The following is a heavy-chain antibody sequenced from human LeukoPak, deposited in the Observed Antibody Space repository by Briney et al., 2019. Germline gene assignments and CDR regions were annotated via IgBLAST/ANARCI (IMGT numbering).Heavy chain of an antibody. CDR2: IYHSGST. CDR1: GVSISSSSYY. Sequence: PSETLSLTCTVSGVSISSSSYYWGWIRQPPGKGLEWIVSIYHSGSTYYNPSLKSRVTIAVETSKNQFSLKLSSVTAVDKAVYYCARSCRILDIVATIRARLGGNGFDIWGQGTMVTVSS. D-gene: IGHD5-12*01. V-gene: IGHV4-39*07. J-gene: IGHJ3*02. CDR3: ARSCRILDIVATIRARLGGNGFDI.